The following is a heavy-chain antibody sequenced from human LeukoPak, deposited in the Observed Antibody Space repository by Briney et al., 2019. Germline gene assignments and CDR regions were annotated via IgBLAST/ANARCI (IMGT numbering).Heavy chain of an antibody. J-gene: IGHJ3*02. CDR1: GFTFSSYG. D-gene: IGHD3-22*01. Sequence: PGGSLRLSCSASGFTFSSYGMDWVRQAPGKGLEWVAVISYDGSNKYYADSVKGRFTISRDNSKNTLYLQMNSLRAEDTAVYYCAKDLGPDYYDSSGSGHDAFDIWGQGTMVTVSS. CDR3: AKDLGPDYYDSSGSGHDAFDI. V-gene: IGHV3-30*18. CDR2: ISYDGSNK.